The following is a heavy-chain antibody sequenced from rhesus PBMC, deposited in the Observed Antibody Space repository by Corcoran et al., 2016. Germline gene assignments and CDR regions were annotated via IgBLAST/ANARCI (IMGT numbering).Heavy chain of an antibody. CDR2: IYGRHATT. CDR1: GASISSGYD. V-gene: IGHV4-76*01. J-gene: IGHJ4*01. CDR3: AKRAGPFDC. D-gene: IGHD1-1*01. Sequence: QVQLQESGPGVVKASETLSLTCAVSGASISSGYDWSWIRQPPGKGLELVGYIYGRHATTNYNPSLRKRVTISQDASRNQFSLKLMSVTAADTAVYYCAKRAGPFDCWGQGVLVTVSS.